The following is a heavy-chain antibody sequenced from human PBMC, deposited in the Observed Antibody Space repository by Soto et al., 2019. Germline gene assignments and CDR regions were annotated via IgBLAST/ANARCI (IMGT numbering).Heavy chain of an antibody. CDR2: IDWDDDK. CDR1: WFSLSTSGSR. CDR3: ARLAAAGTGYFDY. D-gene: IGHD6-13*01. V-gene: IGHV2-70D*14. J-gene: IGHJ4*02. Sequence: SGPTLVNPTPTLTLTCTFSWFSLSTSGSRVSSIRQPPGKALEWLARIDWDDDKFYSTSLKTRLTISKDTSRYQVVLTMTNMDPLDTATYYCARLAAAGTGYFDYWGQGTLVTVSS.